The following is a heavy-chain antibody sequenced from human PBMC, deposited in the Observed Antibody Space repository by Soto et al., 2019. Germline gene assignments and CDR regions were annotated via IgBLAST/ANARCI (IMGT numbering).Heavy chain of an antibody. J-gene: IGHJ5*02. V-gene: IGHV4-39*01. CDR1: GGSISSSSYY. D-gene: IGHD3-3*01. CDR3: ARQDFWSGYYVGWFDP. Sequence: QLQQQESGPGLVKPSETLSLTCTVSGGSISSSSYYWGWIRQPPGKGLEWIGSIYYSGSTYYNPSLKSRVTISVDTSKNQFSLKLSSVTAADTAVYYCARQDFWSGYYVGWFDPWGQGTLVTVSS. CDR2: IYYSGST.